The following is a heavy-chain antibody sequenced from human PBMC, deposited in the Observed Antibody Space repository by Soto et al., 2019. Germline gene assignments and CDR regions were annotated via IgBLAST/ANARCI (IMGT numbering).Heavy chain of an antibody. D-gene: IGHD3-16*01. V-gene: IGHV3-33*01. Sequence: PGGSLRLSCAASGFTFSSYGMHWVRQAPGKGLEWVAVIWYDGSNKYYADSVKGRFTISRDNSKNTLYLQMNSLRAEDTAVYYCARDIGGGQYGMDVWGQGTTVTVSS. CDR2: IWYDGSNK. J-gene: IGHJ6*02. CDR3: ARDIGGGQYGMDV. CDR1: GFTFSSYG.